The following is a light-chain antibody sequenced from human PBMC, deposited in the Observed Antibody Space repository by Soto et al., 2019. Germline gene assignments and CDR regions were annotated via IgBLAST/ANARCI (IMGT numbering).Light chain of an antibody. Sequence: EIVLTQSRGTLSLSPGERATLSCRASQSVSSSYLAWYQQKPGQAPRLLVYGASSRATGIPDRFSGSGSGTDFTLTISRLEPEDFAVYYCQQYGSSPLTFGPGTTVDIK. CDR3: QQYGSSPLT. J-gene: IGKJ3*01. CDR1: QSVSSSY. V-gene: IGKV3-20*01. CDR2: GAS.